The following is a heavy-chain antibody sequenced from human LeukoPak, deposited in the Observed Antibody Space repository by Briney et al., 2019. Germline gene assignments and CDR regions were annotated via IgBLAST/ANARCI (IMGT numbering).Heavy chain of an antibody. CDR3: ARVTSYDFWSGYYEDWFDP. CDR2: INHSGST. Sequence: SETLSLTCAVYGGSFSGYYWSWIRQPPGKGLEWIGEINHSGSTNYNPSLKSRVTISVDTSKNQFSLKLSSVTAADTAVYYCARVTSYDFWSGYYEDWFDPWGQGTLVTVSS. CDR1: GGSFSGYY. V-gene: IGHV4-34*01. J-gene: IGHJ5*02. D-gene: IGHD3-3*01.